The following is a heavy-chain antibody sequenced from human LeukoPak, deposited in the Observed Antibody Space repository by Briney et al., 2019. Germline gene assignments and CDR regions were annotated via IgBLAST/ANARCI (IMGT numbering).Heavy chain of an antibody. J-gene: IGHJ5*02. CDR3: ARLQYCSGTSCYWFDP. CDR2: IYHTGST. CDR1: GGSVSSGSYY. V-gene: IGHV4-30-2*01. D-gene: IGHD2-2*01. Sequence: SETLSLTCTVSGGSVSSGSYYWSWIRQPLGKGLEWIGYIYHTGSTYYNPSLKSRVTISVDTSKNQFSLRLSSVTAADTAVYYCARLQYCSGTSCYWFDPWGQGTLVTVSS.